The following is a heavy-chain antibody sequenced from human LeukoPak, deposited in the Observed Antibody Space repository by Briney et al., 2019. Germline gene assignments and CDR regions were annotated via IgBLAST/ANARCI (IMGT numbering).Heavy chain of an antibody. Sequence: SVKVSCKASGGTFSSYAISWVRQAPGQGLEWMGGIIPIFGTANYAQKFQGRVTITADESTSTAYMELSRLRSDDTAVYYCAREIRRGAGDWFDPWGQGTLVTVSS. D-gene: IGHD1-26*01. V-gene: IGHV1-69*01. J-gene: IGHJ5*02. CDR1: GGTFSSYA. CDR3: AREIRRGAGDWFDP. CDR2: IIPIFGTA.